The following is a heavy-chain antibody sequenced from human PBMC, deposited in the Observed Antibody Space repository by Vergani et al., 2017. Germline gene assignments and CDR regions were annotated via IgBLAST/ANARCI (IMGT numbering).Heavy chain of an antibody. Sequence: QVQVVQSGAEVKKSGASVKVSCKTSGYTFSNYYMHWVRRGGGQGVGWVGIGSPSGGHTNYAQKFQGRVTMTRDTSTSTVYMELSSLRSEDTAIYYCARGDYGILTGYRYWGQGTLVTVSA. V-gene: IGHV1-46*03. CDR3: ARGDYGILTGYRY. D-gene: IGHD3-9*01. CDR1: GYTFSNYY. CDR2: GSPSGGHT. J-gene: IGHJ4*02.